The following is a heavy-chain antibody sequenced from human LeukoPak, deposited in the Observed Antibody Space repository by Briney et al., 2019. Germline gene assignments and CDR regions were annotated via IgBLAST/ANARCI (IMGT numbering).Heavy chain of an antibody. D-gene: IGHD2-2*01. CDR1: GFTFSSYW. Sequence: GGPLRLSCAASGFTFSSYWMSWVRQAPGKGLEWVANIKQDGSEKYYVDSVKGRFTISRDSAKNSLYLQMNSLRAEDTAVYYCAREAHDCSSTSCYSGFDYWGQGTLVTVSS. J-gene: IGHJ4*02. V-gene: IGHV3-7*01. CDR3: AREAHDCSSTSCYSGFDY. CDR2: IKQDGSEK.